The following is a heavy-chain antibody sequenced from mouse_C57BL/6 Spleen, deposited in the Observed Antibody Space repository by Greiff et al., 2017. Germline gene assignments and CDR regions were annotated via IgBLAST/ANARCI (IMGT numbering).Heavy chain of an antibody. D-gene: IGHD2-12*01. CDR1: GFSLTSYG. CDR3: ARHKESNDGAMDY. Sequence: VQLQQSGPGLVAPSQSLSITCTVSGFSLTSYGVHWVRQPPGKGLEWLVVIWSDGSTTYNSALKSRLSISKDNSKSQVFLKMNSLQTDDTAMYYGARHKESNDGAMDYWGQGTSVTVSS. V-gene: IGHV2-6-1*01. CDR2: IWSDGST. J-gene: IGHJ4*01.